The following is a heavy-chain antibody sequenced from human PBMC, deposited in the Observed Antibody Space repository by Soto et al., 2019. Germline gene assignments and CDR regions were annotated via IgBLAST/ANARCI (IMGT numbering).Heavy chain of an antibody. CDR3: VRGDGDYYDGNGYLGRH. CDR2: IKSDGSWA. CDR1: GFTFGSYS. V-gene: IGHV3-74*01. D-gene: IGHD3-22*01. J-gene: IGHJ4*02. Sequence: PGGSLRLSCAASGFTFGSYSMHWVRQAPGKGLEWASRIKSDGSWALYADSMEGRLTISRDNAKNTLYLQMNSLRAEDTAVYYCVRGDGDYYDGNGYLGRHWGQGTLVTVSS.